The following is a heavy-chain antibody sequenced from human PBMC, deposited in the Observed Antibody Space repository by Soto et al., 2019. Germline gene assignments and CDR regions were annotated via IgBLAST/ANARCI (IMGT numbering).Heavy chain of an antibody. CDR2: IYHGGTT. Sequence: SETLSLTCTVSGYSICSGSYWGWIRQPPGKGPEWIASIYHGGTTFYNPSLKSRVTISVDTSNNQFSLKLTSVTAADTAVYYCARVHVMVVAGSTFDYWGHGTLVTVSS. CDR3: ARVHVMVVAGSTFDY. CDR1: GYSICSGSY. J-gene: IGHJ4*01. D-gene: IGHD6-19*01. V-gene: IGHV4-38-2*02.